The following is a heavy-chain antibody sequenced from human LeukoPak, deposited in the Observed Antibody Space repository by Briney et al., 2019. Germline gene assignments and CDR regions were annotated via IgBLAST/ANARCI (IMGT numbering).Heavy chain of an antibody. CDR2: IYYSGSS. J-gene: IGHJ4*02. CDR1: GGSISSYY. CDR3: ATLSYDYGSGTTFHFHS. D-gene: IGHD3-10*01. Sequence: SETLSLTCTVSGGSISSYYWSWIRQPPGKRLEWIGDIYYSGSSDYNPSLKTRVTMSVDTSKSQFSLNLNSVTTADTAVYYCATLSYDYGSGTTFHFHSWGPGTLVTVSS. V-gene: IGHV4-59*01.